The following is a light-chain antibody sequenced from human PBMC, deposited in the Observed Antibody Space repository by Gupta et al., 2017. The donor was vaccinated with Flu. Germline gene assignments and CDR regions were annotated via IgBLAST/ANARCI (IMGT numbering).Light chain of an antibody. CDR3: QQYNSYWT. CDR1: QSISSW. V-gene: IGKV1-5*03. Sequence: DIQMTQSPSTLSASVGDRVTITCRASQSISSWLAWYQQKPGKDPKLLIYKASSLESGVPSRFSGSGSGTEFTLTISSLQPDDCATYYCQQYNSYWTFGQGTKVEIK. CDR2: KAS. J-gene: IGKJ1*01.